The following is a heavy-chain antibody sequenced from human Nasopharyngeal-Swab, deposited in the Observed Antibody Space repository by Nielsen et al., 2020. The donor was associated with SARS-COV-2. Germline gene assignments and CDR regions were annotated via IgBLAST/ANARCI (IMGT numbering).Heavy chain of an antibody. CDR3: ASAGVLSGGRGYYYYGMDV. Sequence: ASVKVSCKASGYTFTSYGISWVRQAPGQGLEWMGWISAYNGNTNYAQKLQGRVTMTTDTSTSTAYMELRSLRSDDTAVYYCASAGVLSGGRGYYYYGMDVWGQGTTVTVSS. CDR1: GYTFTSYG. CDR2: ISAYNGNT. J-gene: IGHJ6*02. V-gene: IGHV1-18*01. D-gene: IGHD1-26*01.